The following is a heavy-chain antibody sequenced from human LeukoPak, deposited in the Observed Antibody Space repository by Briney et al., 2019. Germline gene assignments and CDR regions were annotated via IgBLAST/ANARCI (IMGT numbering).Heavy chain of an antibody. CDR1: RFTFSSYW. J-gene: IGHJ4*02. D-gene: IGHD3-22*01. V-gene: IGHV3-48*02. CDR3: AREDYNSRGVDY. CDR2: ISSSSSTI. Sequence: GGSLRLSCAASRFTFSSYWTSWVRQAPGKGLEWVSYISSSSSTIYYADSVKGRFTISRDNAKNSLYLQMNSLRDEDTAVYYCAREDYNSRGVDYWGQGTLVTVPS.